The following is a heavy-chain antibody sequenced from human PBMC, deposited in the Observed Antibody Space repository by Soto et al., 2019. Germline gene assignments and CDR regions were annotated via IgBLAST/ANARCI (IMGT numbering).Heavy chain of an antibody. D-gene: IGHD3-9*01. CDR3: AKERVRDFDG. J-gene: IGHJ4*02. Sequence: VQLVESGGGLVRPGGSLRLSCAASGFTFDDHAMHWFRQAPGKGLEWISAITWNSVALDYADSVKGRFTISRDNAKNSLYLQMNSLRPEDTALYYCAKERVRDFDGWGQGTLVTVSS. CDR2: ITWNSVAL. CDR1: GFTFDDHA. V-gene: IGHV3-9*01.